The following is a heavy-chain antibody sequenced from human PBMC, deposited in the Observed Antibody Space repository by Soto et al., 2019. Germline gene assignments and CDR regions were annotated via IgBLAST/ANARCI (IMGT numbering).Heavy chain of an antibody. D-gene: IGHD5-18*01. CDR2: IYHRGTT. V-gene: IGHV4-59*01. J-gene: IGHJ4*02. CDR3: ARGYTFGYPHFDY. CDR1: GGSISTYY. Sequence: QVQLQESGPGLVKPSETLSLTCSVSGGSISTYYWTWIRQPPGKGLEWIGYIYHRGTTSYNPSLKSRVTISADTSKNLFSLKVTSVTAADTAVYFCARGYTFGYPHFDYWGQGSLVTVSS.